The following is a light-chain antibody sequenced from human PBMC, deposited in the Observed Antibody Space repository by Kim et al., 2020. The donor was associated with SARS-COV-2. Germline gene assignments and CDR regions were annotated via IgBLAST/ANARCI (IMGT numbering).Light chain of an antibody. CDR3: QQSNNIPRT. J-gene: IGKJ2*01. CDR2: AAS. CDR1: QSISNS. Sequence: DIQMTQSPSSLSASVGDRVTITCRASQSISNSLNWFQQRPGKAPKLLISAASNLQSGVPSRFSGGGSGTDFTLTITSLQPEDFATYFCQQSNNIPRTFGQGTKLEI. V-gene: IGKV1-39*01.